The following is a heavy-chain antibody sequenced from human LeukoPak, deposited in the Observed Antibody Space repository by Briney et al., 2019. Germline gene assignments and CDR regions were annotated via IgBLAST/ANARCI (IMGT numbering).Heavy chain of an antibody. Sequence: SETLSLTCAVSGGSISSGSYYWSWIRQPAGKGLEWIGRIYTSGSTNYNPSLKSRVTISVDTSKNQFSLKLSSVTAADTAVYYCARAPISMTTVNWGYCFDYWGQGTLVTVSS. CDR1: GGSISSGSYY. J-gene: IGHJ4*02. CDR3: ARAPISMTTVNWGYCFDY. D-gene: IGHD4-17*01. V-gene: IGHV4-61*02. CDR2: IYTSGST.